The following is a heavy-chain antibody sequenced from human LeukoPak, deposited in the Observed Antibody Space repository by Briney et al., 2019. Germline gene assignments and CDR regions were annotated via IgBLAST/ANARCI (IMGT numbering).Heavy chain of an antibody. J-gene: IGHJ4*02. CDR3: ARVSRGKWELLGAHDY. CDR2: ISTSSSYI. V-gene: IGHV3-21*01. Sequence: GGSLRLSCAAAGFTFSSYSMNWVRQAPGKGLEWVSSISTSSSYIYYADSLKGRFTISRHNAKSSLFLQMNSLRADDTAVYYCARVSRGKWELLGAHDYWGQGTLVTVSS. CDR1: GFTFSSYS. D-gene: IGHD1-26*01.